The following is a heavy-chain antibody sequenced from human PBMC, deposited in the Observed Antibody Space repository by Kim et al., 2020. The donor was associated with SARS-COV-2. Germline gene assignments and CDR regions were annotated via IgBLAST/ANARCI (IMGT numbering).Heavy chain of an antibody. CDR2: INHSGAT. V-gene: IGHV4-34*01. CDR3: ARGRAGVVPSPIMGLGPYYDYYALDV. Sequence: SETLSLTCAVYVGSFSGYDWTWIRQSPGKGLEWIGEINHSGATNYNPSLESRVALSVDTSKNQLSLKLKSVTAADTAVYFCARGRAGVVPSPIMGLGPYYDYYALDVWGQGTTVSVSS. D-gene: IGHD3-3*01. J-gene: IGHJ6*02. CDR1: VGSFSGYD.